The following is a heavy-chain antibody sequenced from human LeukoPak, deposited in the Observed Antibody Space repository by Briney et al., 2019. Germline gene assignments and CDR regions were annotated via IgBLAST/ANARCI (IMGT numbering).Heavy chain of an antibody. J-gene: IGHJ4*02. Sequence: PGGSLRLSCAASGFTVTTNYTSWVRQAPGKGLDWVSVIHSGGDSDYADSVKGRFIISRDNSKNTVYLQMNSLRGEDTALYYCASGRLSGKGFDYWGQGSLVTVSS. V-gene: IGHV3-66*01. CDR1: GFTVTTNY. CDR3: ASGRLSGKGFDY. CDR2: IHSGGDS. D-gene: IGHD1-26*01.